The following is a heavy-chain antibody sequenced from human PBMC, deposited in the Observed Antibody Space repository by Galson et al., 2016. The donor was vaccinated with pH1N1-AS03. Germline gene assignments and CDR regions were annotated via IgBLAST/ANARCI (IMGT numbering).Heavy chain of an antibody. CDR2: IVGIFGTT. Sequence: SVKVSCKASGVTFSSYAITWVRQAPGQGLEWMGGIVGIFGTTNYAQKFQGRVTITADKSTGASYMELSSLRSEDTAVYYCARGGGYHLTHPLEGWGQGTTVTVSS. V-gene: IGHV1-69*06. D-gene: IGHD2-2*01. CDR3: ARGGGYHLTHPLEG. J-gene: IGHJ6*02. CDR1: GVTFSSYA.